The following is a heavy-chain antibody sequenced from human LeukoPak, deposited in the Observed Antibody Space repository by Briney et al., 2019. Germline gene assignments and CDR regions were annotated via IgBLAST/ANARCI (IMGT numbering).Heavy chain of an antibody. CDR2: IYTSGST. CDR1: GGTISSYY. J-gene: IGHJ4*02. Sequence: PSETLSLTCTVSGGTISSYYWTWIRQPPRGGLEWIGYIYTSGSTNYNPSLKSRVTISVDTSKNQSSLKLSSVTAADTAVYYCAGTRGYSYGHLFDSWGQGTLVTVSP. CDR3: AGTRGYSYGHLFDS. V-gene: IGHV4-4*09. D-gene: IGHD5-18*01.